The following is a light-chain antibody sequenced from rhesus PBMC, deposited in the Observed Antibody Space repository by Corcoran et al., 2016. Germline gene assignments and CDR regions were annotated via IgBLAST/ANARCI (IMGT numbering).Light chain of an antibody. CDR3: LQSSKWPYT. V-gene: IGKV3-24*04. J-gene: IGKJ2*01. CDR2: GAP. Sequence: EIVMTQSPATLPLSPGERATFFCRATLRVSSYFTWYLQKPGQPPRPLIYGAPTRATGIPARFSGSGSGTEFTLTISSLEREDVGVYYCLQSSKWPYTFGQGTKVEVK. CDR1: LRVSSY.